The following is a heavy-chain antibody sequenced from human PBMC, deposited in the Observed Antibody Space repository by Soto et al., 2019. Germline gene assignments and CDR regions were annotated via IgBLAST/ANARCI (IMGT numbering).Heavy chain of an antibody. Sequence: QVQLVESGGGVVQPGRSLRLSCAASGFTFSSYGMHWVRQAPGKGLEWVAVIWYDGSNKYYADSVKGRFTISRDNSKNTLYLQMNSLRAEDTAVYYCARGGGSYHQDFDYWGQGTLVTVSS. CDR3: ARGGGSYHQDFDY. CDR2: IWYDGSNK. V-gene: IGHV3-33*01. J-gene: IGHJ4*02. D-gene: IGHD1-26*01. CDR1: GFTFSSYG.